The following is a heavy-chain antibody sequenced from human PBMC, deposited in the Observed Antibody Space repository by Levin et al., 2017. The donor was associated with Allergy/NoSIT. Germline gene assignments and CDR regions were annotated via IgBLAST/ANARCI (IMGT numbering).Heavy chain of an antibody. CDR3: AKAYYDFWSGYNYYYYYGMDV. CDR2: ISYDGSNK. D-gene: IGHD3-3*01. Sequence: GESLKISCAASGFSFSSYDMHWVRQAPGKGLEWVAVISYDGSNKYYADSVKGRITISRDNSKNTLYLQLNSLRAEDTAVYYCAKAYYDFWSGYNYYYYYGMDVWGQGTTVTVSS. CDR1: GFSFSSYD. J-gene: IGHJ6*02. V-gene: IGHV3-30*18.